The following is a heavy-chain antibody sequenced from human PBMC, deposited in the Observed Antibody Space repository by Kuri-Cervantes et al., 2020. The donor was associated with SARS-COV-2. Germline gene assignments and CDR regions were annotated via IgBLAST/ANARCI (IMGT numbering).Heavy chain of an antibody. J-gene: IGHJ4*02. CDR3: ARDGTEYQLLYTPDY. Sequence: ASVKVSCKASGYTFTSYGISWVRQAPGQGLEWMGWISAYNGNTNYAQKLRGRVTMTTDTSTSTAYMELRSLRSDDTAVYYCARDGTEYQLLYTPDYWGQGTLVTVSS. V-gene: IGHV1-18*01. CDR1: GYTFTSYG. CDR2: ISAYNGNT. D-gene: IGHD2-2*02.